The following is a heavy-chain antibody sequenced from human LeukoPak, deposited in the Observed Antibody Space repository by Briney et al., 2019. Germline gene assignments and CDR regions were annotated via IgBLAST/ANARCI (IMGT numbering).Heavy chain of an antibody. CDR1: GHTFTSYG. CDR3: ARGNYDSSGYYFHFDY. D-gene: IGHD3-22*01. Sequence: GASVKVSCKASGHTFTSYGISWVRQAPGQGLEWMGWISAYNGNTNYAQKLQGRVTMITDTSTSTAYMELRSLRSDDTAVYYCARGNYDSSGYYFHFDYWGQGTLVTVSS. V-gene: IGHV1-18*01. CDR2: ISAYNGNT. J-gene: IGHJ4*02.